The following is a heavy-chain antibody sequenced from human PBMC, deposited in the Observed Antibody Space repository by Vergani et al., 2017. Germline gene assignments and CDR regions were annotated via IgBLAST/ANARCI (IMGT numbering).Heavy chain of an antibody. D-gene: IGHD4-17*01. CDR3: ARGMTTETTDLDGFDI. V-gene: IGHV3-66*02. CDR2: INIGGRT. J-gene: IGHJ3*02. Sequence: EVQLVESGGGLVQPGGSLRLSCAASSFSVSSHYMTWVRQAPGKGLEWVSTINIGGRTSYADSVKGRLTLTRDDSKNTLHLQMNSLRPEDTAVYYCARGMTTETTDLDGFDIWGQGTMVGVSS. CDR1: SFSVSSHY.